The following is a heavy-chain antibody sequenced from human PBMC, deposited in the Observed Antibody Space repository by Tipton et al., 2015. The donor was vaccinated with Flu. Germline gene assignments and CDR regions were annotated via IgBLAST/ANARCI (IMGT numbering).Heavy chain of an antibody. V-gene: IGHV4-38-2*02. CDR3: ARHTGDSVRGVIDY. D-gene: IGHD3-10*02. CDR1: GDSISGSYY. CDR2: IYHSGTT. J-gene: IGHJ4*02. Sequence: TLSLTCTVSGDSISGSYYWGWIRQAPGKGLEWIGTIYHSGTTYYNPSLKSRLTISVDTSENQFSLKLSSVTAADTAVYYCARHTGDSVRGVIDYWGQGAPVTVSS.